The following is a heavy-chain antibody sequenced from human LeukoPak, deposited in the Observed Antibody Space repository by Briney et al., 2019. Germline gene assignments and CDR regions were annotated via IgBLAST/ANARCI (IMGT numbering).Heavy chain of an antibody. V-gene: IGHV4-30-4*01. J-gene: IGHJ4*02. Sequence: PSETLSLTCTVSGGSISSGDYYWSWIRQPPGKGLEWIGYIYYSGSTNYNPSLKSRVTISVDTSKNQFSLKLSSVTAADTAVYYCARHATYYYDSSGYGHFDYWGQGTLVTVSS. D-gene: IGHD3-22*01. CDR2: IYYSGST. CDR1: GGSISSGDYY. CDR3: ARHATYYYDSSGYGHFDY.